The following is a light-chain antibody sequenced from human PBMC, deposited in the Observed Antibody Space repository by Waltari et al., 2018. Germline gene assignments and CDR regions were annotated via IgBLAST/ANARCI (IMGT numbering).Light chain of an antibody. V-gene: IGKV3-15*01. J-gene: IGKJ1*01. Sequence: EVVMTQSPATLSVSPGESATLSCRASQYVNIHLDWYQQKPGQAPRLLIYAASTRATGVPARFSGSGSGTDFTLTISSLQSEDFAVYYCPQYNDWPRTFGLGTKVEIK. CDR2: AAS. CDR3: PQYNDWPRT. CDR1: QYVNIH.